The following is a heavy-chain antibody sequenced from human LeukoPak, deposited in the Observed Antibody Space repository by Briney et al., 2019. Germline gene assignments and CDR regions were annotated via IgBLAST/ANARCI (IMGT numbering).Heavy chain of an antibody. D-gene: IGHD2-2*02. CDR2: IYTSGST. J-gene: IGHJ5*02. CDR1: GGSISSYY. Sequence: TSETLSLTCTVSGGSISSYYWSWIRQPAGKGLEWIGRIYTSGSTNYNPSLKSRVTMSVDTSKNQFSLKLSSVTAADTAVYYCARGETRYCSSTSCYNPGWFDPWGQGTLVTVSS. CDR3: ARGETRYCSSTSCYNPGWFDP. V-gene: IGHV4-4*07.